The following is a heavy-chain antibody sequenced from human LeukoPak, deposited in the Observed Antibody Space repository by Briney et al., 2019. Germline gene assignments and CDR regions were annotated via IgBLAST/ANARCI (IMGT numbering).Heavy chain of an antibody. CDR2: IYYSGST. J-gene: IGHJ4*02. CDR1: GGSISSYY. D-gene: IGHD6-19*01. Sequence: SETLSLTCTVSGGSISSYYWSWIRQPPGKGLEWIGYIYYSGSTNYNPSLKSRVTISVDTSKNQFSLKLSSVTAADTAVHYCASFGYSSGWYSDYWGQGTLVTVSS. V-gene: IGHV4-59*08. CDR3: ASFGYSSGWYSDY.